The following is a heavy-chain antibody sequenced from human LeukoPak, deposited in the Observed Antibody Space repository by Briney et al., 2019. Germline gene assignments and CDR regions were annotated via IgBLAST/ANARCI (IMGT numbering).Heavy chain of an antibody. CDR2: TSSSSPTM. V-gene: IGHV3-11*01. CDR1: GFTFSDYY. J-gene: IGHJ4*02. Sequence: GGSLRLSCAASGFTFSDYYMSWIRQAPGKGLEWVSYTSSSSPTMYYADSVKGQFSISRDNAKNSLYLQMNSLRAEDTAMYYCAREYTSGSYYIDYWGQGTLVTVSS. D-gene: IGHD3-10*01. CDR3: AREYTSGSYYIDY.